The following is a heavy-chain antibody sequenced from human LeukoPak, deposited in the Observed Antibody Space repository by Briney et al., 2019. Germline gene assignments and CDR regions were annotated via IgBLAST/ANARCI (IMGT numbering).Heavy chain of an antibody. V-gene: IGHV4-38-2*02. CDR3: AREGYCSGGVCYGHNDY. CDR2: IYYSGST. D-gene: IGHD2-15*01. J-gene: IGHJ4*02. Sequence: PSETLSLTCTVSGYSISSGYYWGWIRQPPGKGLEWIGYIYYSGSTNYNPSLKSRVTISVDTSKNQFSLKLSSVTAADTAVYYCAREGYCSGGVCYGHNDYWGQGTLVTVSS. CDR1: GYSISSGYY.